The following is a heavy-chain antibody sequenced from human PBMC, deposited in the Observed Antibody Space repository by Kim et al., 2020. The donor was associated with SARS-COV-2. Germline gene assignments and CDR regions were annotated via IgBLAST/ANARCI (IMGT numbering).Heavy chain of an antibody. CDR3: ARDLPLYDSSGYYDY. CDR1: GFTVSSNY. J-gene: IGHJ4*02. D-gene: IGHD3-22*01. Sequence: GGSLRLSCAASGFTVSSNYMSWVRQAPGKGLEWVSVIYSGGSTYYADSVKGRFTISRDNSKNTLYLQMNSLRAEDTAVYYCARDLPLYDSSGYYDYWGQGTLVTVSS. V-gene: IGHV3-66*01. CDR2: IYSGGST.